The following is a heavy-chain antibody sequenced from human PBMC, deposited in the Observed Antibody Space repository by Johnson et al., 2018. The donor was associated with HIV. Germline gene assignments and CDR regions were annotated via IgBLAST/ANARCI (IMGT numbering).Heavy chain of an antibody. CDR3: AKDKAVVTALYDAFDI. CDR2: VSYDGSKK. Sequence: QVQLVESGGGVVQPGRSLRLSCVASGFTFSSYGMHWVRQAPGKGLEWVAIVSYDGSKKYYPDSVKGRFTISRDNSKNTLYLQMDSLRAEDTAVYYCAKDKAVVTALYDAFDIWGQGTMVTVSS. D-gene: IGHD2-21*02. V-gene: IGHV3-30*18. CDR1: GFTFSSYG. J-gene: IGHJ3*02.